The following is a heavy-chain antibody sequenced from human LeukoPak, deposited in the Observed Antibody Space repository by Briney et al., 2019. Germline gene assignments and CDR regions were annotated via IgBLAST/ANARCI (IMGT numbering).Heavy chain of an antibody. CDR2: FDPEDGET. D-gene: IGHD3-10*01. CDR1: GYTLTELS. CDR3: ATDHYGSGSYYYYYGMDV. J-gene: IGHJ6*02. V-gene: IGHV1-24*01. Sequence: ASVKVSCKVSGYTLTELSMHWVRQAPGKGLEWMGGFDPEDGETIYAQKFQGRVTMTEDTSTDTAYMELSSLRSEDTAVYYCATDHYGSGSYYYYYGMDVWGLGTTVTVSS.